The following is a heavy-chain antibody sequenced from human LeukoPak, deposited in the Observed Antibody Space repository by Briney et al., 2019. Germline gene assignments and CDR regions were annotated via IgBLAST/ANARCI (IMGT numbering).Heavy chain of an antibody. D-gene: IGHD3-3*01. Sequence: GASVKVSCKASGGTFSSYAISWVRQAPGQGLEWMGGIIPIFGTANYAQKFQGRVTITTDESTSTAYMELSRLRSDDTAVYYCARSALYTIFGVVIENNWFDPWGQGTLVTVSS. CDR1: GGTFSSYA. CDR3: ARSALYTIFGVVIENNWFDP. CDR2: IIPIFGTA. V-gene: IGHV1-69*05. J-gene: IGHJ5*02.